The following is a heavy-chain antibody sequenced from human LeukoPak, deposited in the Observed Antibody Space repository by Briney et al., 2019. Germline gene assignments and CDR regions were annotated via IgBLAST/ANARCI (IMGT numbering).Heavy chain of an antibody. CDR1: GYTFTSYD. CDR2: MNPNSGNT. CDR3: ARGYSYGYPPDY. J-gene: IGHJ4*02. V-gene: IGHV1-8*03. Sequence: ASVKVSCKASGYTFTSYDINWVRQATAQGPEGMGWMNPNSGNTGYAQKFQGRVTITRNTSISTAYMELSSLRSEDTAVYYCARGYSYGYPPDYWGQGTLVTVSS. D-gene: IGHD5-18*01.